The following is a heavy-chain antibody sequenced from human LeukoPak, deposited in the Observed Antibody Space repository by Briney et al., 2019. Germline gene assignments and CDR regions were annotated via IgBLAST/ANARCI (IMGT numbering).Heavy chain of an antibody. CDR1: GVSISSGDYY. J-gene: IGHJ5*02. V-gene: IGHV4-31*01. Sequence: PSETLSLTCTVSGVSISSGDYYWTRIRQLPGQGLEWLGYISSSGTTKYNPVLNSQFSVSFDTSKNQFSLKLTFVTAADMGMYYCARDFYGSGSSPLGFDPWGQGTLVTVSS. CDR2: ISSSGTT. CDR3: ARDFYGSGSSPLGFDP. D-gene: IGHD3-10*01.